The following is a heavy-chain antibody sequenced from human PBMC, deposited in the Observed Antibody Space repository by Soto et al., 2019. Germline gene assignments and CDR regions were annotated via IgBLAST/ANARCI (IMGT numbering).Heavy chain of an antibody. Sequence: SETLSLTCTVSGGSTTSGGYSWTWIRQSPGKGLEWIGYTYQSGSAYYNPSLKSRVTISVDRSKNQFSLNLTSVTAADTAVYYCARDYYGMDVWGQGTTVTVSS. CDR1: GGSTTSGGYS. J-gene: IGHJ6*02. V-gene: IGHV4-30-2*06. CDR3: ARDYYGMDV. CDR2: TYQSGSA.